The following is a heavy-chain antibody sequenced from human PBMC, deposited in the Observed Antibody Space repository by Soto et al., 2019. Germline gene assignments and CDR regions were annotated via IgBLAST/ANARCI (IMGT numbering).Heavy chain of an antibody. CDR2: ITDTGGDA. CDR1: GLTFGSRA. J-gene: IGHJ4*02. D-gene: IGHD3-10*01. Sequence: LILSGVASGLTFGSRAMTWVRQAPWEGLQWVSTITDTGGDAKYADSVRGRFVISRDNSKKTLYLQMTSLTAEDSAMYYCARGSTDSYPGSRIFDFWGRGTLVTVSS. V-gene: IGHV3-23*01. CDR3: ARGSTDSYPGSRIFDF.